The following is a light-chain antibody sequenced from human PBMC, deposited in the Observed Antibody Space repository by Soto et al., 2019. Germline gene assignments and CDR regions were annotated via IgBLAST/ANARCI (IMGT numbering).Light chain of an antibody. CDR2: VAS. CDR3: QQYNNLPRT. Sequence: EIVMTQSPATLSVSPGERATLSCRASQSFSSNLAWYQQKPGQAPRLLIYVASTRTTGVPARFSGSGSGTEFTLTISSLQSEDFAVYYCQQYNNLPRTFGQGPRLENK. J-gene: IGKJ5*01. CDR1: QSFSSN. V-gene: IGKV3-15*01.